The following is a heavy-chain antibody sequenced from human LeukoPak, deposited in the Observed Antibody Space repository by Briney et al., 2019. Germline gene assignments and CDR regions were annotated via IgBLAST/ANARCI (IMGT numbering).Heavy chain of an antibody. CDR3: ATGITPNYYYYYYMDV. V-gene: IGHV1-69*05. J-gene: IGHJ6*03. CDR1: GGTFSSYA. Sequence: SVKVSCKASGGTFSSYAISWVQQAPGQGLEWMGGIIPIFGTANYAQKFQGRVTITTDESTSTAYMELSSLRSEDTAVYYCATGITPNYYYYYYMDVWGKGTTATVSS. CDR2: IIPIFGTA. D-gene: IGHD3-3*01.